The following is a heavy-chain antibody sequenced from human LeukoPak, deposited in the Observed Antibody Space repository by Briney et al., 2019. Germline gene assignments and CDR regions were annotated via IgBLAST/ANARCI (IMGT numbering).Heavy chain of an antibody. J-gene: IGHJ4*02. Sequence: GASVKVSCKASGYTFTGYYMHWVRQAPGQGLEWMGWINPNSGGTNYAQKFQGGVTMTRDTSISTAYMELSRLRSDDTAVYYCARVVLSYSSGWYGDWGYWGQGTLVTVSS. CDR2: INPNSGGT. D-gene: IGHD6-19*01. V-gene: IGHV1-2*02. CDR3: ARVVLSYSSGWYGDWGY. CDR1: GYTFTGYY.